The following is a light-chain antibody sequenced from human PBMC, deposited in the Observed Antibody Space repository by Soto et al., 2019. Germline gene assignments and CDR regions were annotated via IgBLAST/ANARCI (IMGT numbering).Light chain of an antibody. CDR3: QQYGSSPQT. V-gene: IGKV3-20*01. CDR2: SAS. J-gene: IGKJ1*01. Sequence: EIVLTQSPGTLSLSPGERATLSCRASQSVSSSYFGWYQQKPGQAPRLLIYSASSRATGIPDRLSGSGSGTDFTFTISRLEPEDSAVYYCQQYGSSPQTFGQGTKVEIK. CDR1: QSVSSSY.